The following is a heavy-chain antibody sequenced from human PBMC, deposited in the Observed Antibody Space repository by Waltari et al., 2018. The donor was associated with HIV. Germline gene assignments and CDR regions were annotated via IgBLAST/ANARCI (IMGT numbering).Heavy chain of an antibody. D-gene: IGHD2-15*01. Sequence: QVQLVQSGAEVKKPGSSVKVSCKASGGTFSSQAISWVRQAPGQGLEWMGGRIAIFGTTNDAKKFQGRVTITADESTSTAYMELSSLRSEDTAVYYCTYCSGGSSYWFDYWGQGTLVTVSS. V-gene: IGHV1-69*01. CDR2: RIAIFGTT. CDR1: GGTFSSQA. CDR3: TYCSGGSSYWFDY. J-gene: IGHJ4*02.